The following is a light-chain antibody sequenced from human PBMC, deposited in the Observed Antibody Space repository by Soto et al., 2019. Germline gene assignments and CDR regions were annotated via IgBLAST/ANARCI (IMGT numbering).Light chain of an antibody. CDR1: SSDVGGYNY. J-gene: IGLJ1*01. CDR3: SSYTSSSTLPYV. Sequence: QSALTQPASVSGSPGQSITISCTRTSSDVGGYNYVSWYQQHPGKAPKLMIYDVSNRPSGVSNRFSGSKSGNTASLTISGLQAEDEADYYCSSYTSSSTLPYVFGTGTKLTVL. V-gene: IGLV2-14*01. CDR2: DVS.